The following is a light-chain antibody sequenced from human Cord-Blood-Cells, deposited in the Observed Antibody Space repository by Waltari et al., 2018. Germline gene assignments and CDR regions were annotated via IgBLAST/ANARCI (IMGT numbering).Light chain of an antibody. V-gene: IGKV1-39*01. CDR1: QSISSY. CDR3: QQSYSTPLT. J-gene: IGKJ4*01. CDR2: AAS. Sequence: DIHMTPSPSSLSASVGDRVTITCRASQSISSYLNWYQQKPGKAPKPLIYAASSLQSGVPSRFSGSGSGTDFTLTISSQQPEDFATYYCQQSYSTPLTFGGGTKVEIK.